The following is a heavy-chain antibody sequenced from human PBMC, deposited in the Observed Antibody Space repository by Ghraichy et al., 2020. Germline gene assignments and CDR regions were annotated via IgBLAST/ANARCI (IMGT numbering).Heavy chain of an antibody. J-gene: IGHJ4*02. Sequence: SETLSLTCAVSGGSISSGDYSWTWIRQPPGKGLEWIGYIYHSGSAYYNPSLKSRVTISVDRSKNQFSLKLSSVTAADTAVYYCARGYNDILTGGGFPDYWGQGTLVTVSS. CDR1: GGSISSGDYS. D-gene: IGHD3-9*01. CDR2: IYHSGSA. CDR3: ARGYNDILTGGGFPDY. V-gene: IGHV4-30-2*01.